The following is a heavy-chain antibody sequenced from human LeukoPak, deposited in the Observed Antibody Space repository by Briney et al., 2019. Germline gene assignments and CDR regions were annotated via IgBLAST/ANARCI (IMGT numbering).Heavy chain of an antibody. V-gene: IGHV1-3*01. CDR2: INAGNGNT. Sequence: ASVKVSCKASGYTFTSYAMHWVRQAPGQRLEWMGWINAGNGNTKYSQKFQGRVTITRDTSASTAYMELSSLRSEDTAVYYCARSLGYVDTAMVPNYYYYYGIDVWGQGTTVTVSS. CDR3: ARSLGYVDTAMVPNYYYYYGIDV. J-gene: IGHJ6*02. D-gene: IGHD5-18*01. CDR1: GYTFTSYA.